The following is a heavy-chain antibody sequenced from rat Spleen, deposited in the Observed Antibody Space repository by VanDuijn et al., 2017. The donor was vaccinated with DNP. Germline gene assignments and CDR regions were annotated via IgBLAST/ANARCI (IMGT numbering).Heavy chain of an antibody. CDR2: MSSGGDT. V-gene: IGHV2-6*01. J-gene: IGHJ2*01. CDR3: ARGINYGSYHY. Sequence: QVQLRESGPGLVQPSQTLSLTCTVSGFSLTSFTVNWVRQPPGEGLEWIAAMSSGGDTYFNSALKSRLSISRDTSKSQVFLKMNSLQTEDTAMYFCARGINYGSYHYWGQGVMVTVSS. CDR1: GFSLTSFT. D-gene: IGHD1-3*01.